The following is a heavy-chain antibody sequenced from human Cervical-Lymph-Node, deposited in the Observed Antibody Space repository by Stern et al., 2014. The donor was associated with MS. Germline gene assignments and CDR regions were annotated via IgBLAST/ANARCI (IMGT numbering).Heavy chain of an antibody. CDR3: ARERDNSYAFDS. D-gene: IGHD3-16*01. V-gene: IGHV1-69*01. Sequence: VQLVESGAEMRKPGSSVRVSCKASGGTFSTSVISWLRQAPGQGLEWMGGIIPMFGRANYAQKFQGSVTITADESTSTVYMGLTSLRSEDTGVYYCARERDNSYAFDSWGQGTLLTVSS. CDR2: IIPMFGRA. CDR1: GGTFSTSV. J-gene: IGHJ4*02.